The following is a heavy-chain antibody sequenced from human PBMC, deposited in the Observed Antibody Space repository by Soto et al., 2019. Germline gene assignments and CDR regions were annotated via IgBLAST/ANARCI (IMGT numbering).Heavy chain of an antibody. V-gene: IGHV1-18*01. CDR1: GYTFTSYG. Sequence: QVQLVQSGAEVKKPGASVKVSCKASGYTFTSYGISWVRQAPGQGLGWMGWISAYNGNTNYAQKLQGRVTMPTDTTTSTGSLGLRSLRSGDTSVYYCARDGTQSRGWYAYYYYGMDGWGQVTTVTVSS. CDR2: ISAYNGNT. J-gene: IGHJ6*02. D-gene: IGHD6-19*01. CDR3: ARDGTQSRGWYAYYYYGMDG.